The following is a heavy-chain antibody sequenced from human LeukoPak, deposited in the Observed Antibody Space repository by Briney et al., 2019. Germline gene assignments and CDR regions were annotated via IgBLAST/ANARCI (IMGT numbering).Heavy chain of an antibody. Sequence: GGSLRLSCAASGFTFSSYAMSWVRQAPGKGLEWVSGISASGGSTDYADSVKGRFTISRDNSKNTLYLQMNSLRAEDTAVYYCAKLCSGGSCYWNYWGQGTLVTVSP. J-gene: IGHJ4*02. CDR3: AKLCSGGSCYWNY. CDR2: ISASGGST. D-gene: IGHD2-15*01. V-gene: IGHV3-23*01. CDR1: GFTFSSYA.